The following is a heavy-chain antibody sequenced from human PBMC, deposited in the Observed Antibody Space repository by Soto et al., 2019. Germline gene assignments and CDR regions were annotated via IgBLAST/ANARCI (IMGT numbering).Heavy chain of an antibody. CDR1: GFTFSSYS. Sequence: GGSLRLSCAASGFTFSSYSMNWVRHAPGKGLEWVSSISSSSSYIYYADSVKGRFTISRDNAKNSLYLQINSLRAEDTAVYYCARLGYCSSTSCSDYWGQGTLVTVSS. D-gene: IGHD2-2*01. V-gene: IGHV3-21*01. J-gene: IGHJ4*02. CDR2: ISSSSSYI. CDR3: ARLGYCSSTSCSDY.